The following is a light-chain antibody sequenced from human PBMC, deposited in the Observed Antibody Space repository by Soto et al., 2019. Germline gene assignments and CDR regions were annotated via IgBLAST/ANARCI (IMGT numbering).Light chain of an antibody. CDR3: LLSYSGAWV. Sequence: QTVVTQEPSLTVSPGGTVTLTCGSSTGAVTNGHYPYWFQQRPGQAPRTLIYDRSIKHSWTPARFSGSLLGGKAAFTLSGAQPEDEAEYYCLLSYSGAWVFGGGTKLTVL. CDR2: DRS. J-gene: IGLJ3*02. V-gene: IGLV7-46*01. CDR1: TGAVTNGHY.